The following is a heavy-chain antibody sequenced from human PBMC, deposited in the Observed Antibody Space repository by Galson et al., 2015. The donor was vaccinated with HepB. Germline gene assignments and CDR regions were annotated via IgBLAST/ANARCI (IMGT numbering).Heavy chain of an antibody. CDR1: GFTFSSYA. CDR2: ISGSGGST. V-gene: IGHV3-23*01. CDR3: AKRRSAAGNMYYFGY. D-gene: IGHD6-13*01. J-gene: IGHJ4*02. Sequence: SLRLSCAASGFTFSSYAMSWVRQAPGKGLEWVSAISGSGGSTYYADSVKGRFTISRDNSKNTLYLQMNSLRAEDTAVYYCAKRRSAAGNMYYFGYWGQGTLVTVSS.